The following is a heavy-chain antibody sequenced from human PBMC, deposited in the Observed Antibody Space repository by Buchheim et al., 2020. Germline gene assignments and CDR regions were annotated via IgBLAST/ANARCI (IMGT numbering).Heavy chain of an antibody. V-gene: IGHV3-21*01. D-gene: IGHD6-13*01. Sequence: EVQLVESGGGLVKPGGSLRLSCAASGFTFSSYSMNWVRQAPGEGLECVSSISSSSSYIYYVDTVKGRFTISRDNAKTSQYPQMKSLGAEDTAVYYCARGPTSSSWYYYGMDVWGQGTT. J-gene: IGHJ6*02. CDR2: ISSSSSYI. CDR1: GFTFSSYS. CDR3: ARGPTSSSWYYYGMDV.